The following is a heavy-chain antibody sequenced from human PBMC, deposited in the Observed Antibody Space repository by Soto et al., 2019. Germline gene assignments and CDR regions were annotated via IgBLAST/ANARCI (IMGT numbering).Heavy chain of an antibody. V-gene: IGHV5-10-1*01. J-gene: IGHJ6*02. Sequence: GESLKISCKGSGYSFTSYWIAWVRQMPGKGLEWMGRIDPSDSYTNYSPSFQGHVTISADKSISTAYLQWSSLKASDTAMYYCARRPYCSGHYYYYGMDGWGQGTTVTVSS. D-gene: IGHD3-10*01. CDR2: IDPSDSYT. CDR1: GYSFTSYW. CDR3: ARRPYCSGHYYYYGMDG.